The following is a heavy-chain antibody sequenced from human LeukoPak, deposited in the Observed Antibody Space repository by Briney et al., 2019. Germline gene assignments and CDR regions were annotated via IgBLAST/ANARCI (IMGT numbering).Heavy chain of an antibody. D-gene: IGHD2-2*01. V-gene: IGHV1-2*02. CDR1: GYTFAGDY. Sequence: GASVKLSCKASGYTFAGDYMHWVRQAPGQGLEWMGWISPNSGDTDIAQKFQGRVTMTRDTSIATSYMEVDSLTSDDTAVYYCARESACGTTNCLAPADWLDPWGQGTLVIVSS. J-gene: IGHJ5*02. CDR3: ARESACGTTNCLAPADWLDP. CDR2: ISPNSGDT.